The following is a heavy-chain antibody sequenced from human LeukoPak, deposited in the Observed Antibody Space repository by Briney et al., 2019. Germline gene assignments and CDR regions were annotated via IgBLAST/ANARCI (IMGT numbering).Heavy chain of an antibody. D-gene: IGHD5-24*01. Sequence: GGSLRLSCATSGFTFGTYWMSWVRQAPGKGLEWVANIKQDGSEKYYADSVTGRFTISRDNAKNLLYLQMNSLRVEDTAVYYCANGDGFDYWGQGTLVTVSS. CDR2: IKQDGSEK. CDR1: GFTFGTYW. J-gene: IGHJ4*02. CDR3: ANGDGFDY. V-gene: IGHV3-7*01.